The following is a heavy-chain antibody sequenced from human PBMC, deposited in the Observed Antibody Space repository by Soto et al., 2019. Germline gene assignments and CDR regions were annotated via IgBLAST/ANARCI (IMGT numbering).Heavy chain of an antibody. CDR3: ARYEYGNSLYGVDV. CDR1: GESFSGYY. Sequence: SETLSLTCVVSGESFSGYYWSWIRQTPGMGLEWIGEVDHRGSTTYNPSLKNRASISIDPSKNLFSLELTSVTAADTALYFCARYEYGNSLYGVDVWGQGTRVTV. D-gene: IGHD1-7*01. V-gene: IGHV4-34*01. J-gene: IGHJ6*02. CDR2: VDHRGST.